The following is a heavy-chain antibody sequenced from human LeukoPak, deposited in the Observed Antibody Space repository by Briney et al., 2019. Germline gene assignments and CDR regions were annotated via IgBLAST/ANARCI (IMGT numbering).Heavy chain of an antibody. CDR3: AKGRTPDY. V-gene: IGHV3-23*01. CDR2: LSGSGGST. Sequence: GGSLRLSCAASGFTFSTYVMTWIRQAPGKGLEWGSPLSGSGGSTFYADSVKGRFTISRDNSNSTLYLQMNSLRAEDTAVYYCAKGRTPDYWGQGTLVTVSS. CDR1: GFTFSTYV. J-gene: IGHJ4*02. D-gene: IGHD2-15*01.